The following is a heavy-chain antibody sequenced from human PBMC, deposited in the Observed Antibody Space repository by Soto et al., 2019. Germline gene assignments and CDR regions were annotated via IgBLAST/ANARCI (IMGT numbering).Heavy chain of an antibody. J-gene: IGHJ3*02. CDR3: AREGRSGGFDI. CDR1: GGSISSYY. CDR2: IYYSGST. Sequence: QVQLQESGPGLVKPSETLSLTCTVSGGSISSYYWSWIRQPPGKGLEYIGDIYYSGSTSCNPSLKSRVPISVDTYKSQFSLKLSSVTAADPAVYYCAREGRSGGFDIWGQGTMVTVSS. D-gene: IGHD2-15*01. V-gene: IGHV4-59*01.